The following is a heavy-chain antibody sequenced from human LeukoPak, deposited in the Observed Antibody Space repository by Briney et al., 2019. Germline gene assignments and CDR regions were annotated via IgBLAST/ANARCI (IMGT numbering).Heavy chain of an antibody. Sequence: SETLSLTCTVSGGSISGHYWSWIRQSPEKGLESIAYVFSTGSPNYNPSLESRGTISVDTSKNQFSLRLSSVTAADTAVYYCARVDTAMGYYYYYYMDVWGKGTTVTVSS. V-gene: IGHV4-59*11. CDR1: GGSISGHY. J-gene: IGHJ6*03. CDR3: ARVDTAMGYYYYYYMDV. CDR2: VFSTGSP. D-gene: IGHD5-18*01.